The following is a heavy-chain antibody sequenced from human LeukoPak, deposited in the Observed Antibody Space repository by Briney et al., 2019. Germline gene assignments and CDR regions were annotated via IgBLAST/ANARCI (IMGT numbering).Heavy chain of an antibody. V-gene: IGHV4-39*07. D-gene: IGHD3-10*01. CDR2: INHSGST. CDR3: ARVFQGEGWYFDL. J-gene: IGHJ2*01. CDR1: GGSISSSSYY. Sequence: SETLSLTCTVSGGSISSSSYYWGWIRQPPGKGLEWIGEINHSGSTDYNPSLKSRVTISVDTSKNQFSLKLTSLTAADTAVYYCARVFQGEGWYFDLWGRGTLVTVSS.